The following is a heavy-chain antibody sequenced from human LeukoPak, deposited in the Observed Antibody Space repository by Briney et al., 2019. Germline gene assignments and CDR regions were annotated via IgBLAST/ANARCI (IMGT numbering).Heavy chain of an antibody. D-gene: IGHD5-12*01. CDR1: GYTFTGYY. CDR3: ARGRGYSGYDFGY. J-gene: IGHJ4*02. CDR2: INPNSGGT. Sequence: ASVKVSCKASGYTFTGYYMHWVRQAPGQGLEWMGWINPNSGGTNYAQKFQGRVTMTRDTSISTAYMELSSLRSEDTAVYYCARGRGYSGYDFGYWGQGTLVTVSS. V-gene: IGHV1-2*02.